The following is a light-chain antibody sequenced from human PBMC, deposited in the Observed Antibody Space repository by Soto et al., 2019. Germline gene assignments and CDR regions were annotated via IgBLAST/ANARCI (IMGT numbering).Light chain of an antibody. Sequence: QSVLTQSPSASGTPGQRVTISCSASTSNFVSNSVSWYQHVPGTAPKLLISRNHQRPSGVPDRFSGSKSATSASLAISDLRSEDEADYYCSSYTSSSTYVFGTGTKLTVL. J-gene: IGLJ1*01. V-gene: IGLV1-47*01. CDR1: TSNFVSNS. CDR3: SSYTSSSTYV. CDR2: RNH.